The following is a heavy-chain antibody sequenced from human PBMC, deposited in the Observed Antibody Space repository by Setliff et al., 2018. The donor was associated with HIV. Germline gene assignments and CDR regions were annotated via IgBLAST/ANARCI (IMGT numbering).Heavy chain of an antibody. Sequence: PSETLSLTCTVSGGSIGSSSYYWAWIRQPPGKGLEWIGNIYYSGSTCYNPSLKTRVTISVDGSKNQFSLKLKSVTAADTAVYYCARYDYGDFDYWGQGTPVTVS. CDR1: GGSIGSSSYY. D-gene: IGHD4-17*01. J-gene: IGHJ4*02. V-gene: IGHV4-39*01. CDR3: ARYDYGDFDY. CDR2: IYYSGST.